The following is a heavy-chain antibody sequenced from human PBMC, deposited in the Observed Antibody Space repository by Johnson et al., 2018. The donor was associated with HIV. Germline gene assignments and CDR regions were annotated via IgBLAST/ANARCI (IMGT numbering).Heavy chain of an antibody. CDR2: ISYDGTEK. Sequence: HVQLVESGGGVVQPGGSLRLSCAASGFTFSSYGMHWVRQAPGKGLEWVAVISYDGTEKYYAESVKARFTISRDNSKNTLYLVINRVRPEDTAVYYCARGQIAARWSDALHFWGQGTKVTISS. CDR1: GFTFSSYG. CDR3: ARGQIAARWSDALHF. J-gene: IGHJ3*01. V-gene: IGHV3-30*03. D-gene: IGHD6-6*01.